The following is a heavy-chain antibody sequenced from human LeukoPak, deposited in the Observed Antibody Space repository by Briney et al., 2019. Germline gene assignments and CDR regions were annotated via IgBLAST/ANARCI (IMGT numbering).Heavy chain of an antibody. CDR3: ATKTPFDY. CDR2: VDPEDGKT. CDR1: GYTFTDYY. V-gene: IGHV1-69-2*01. Sequence: ASVKVSCKASGYTFTDYYLHWLQQAPGKGLEWMGRVDPEDGKTKYAEKFQGRVTITADTSKDTVYMELSSLRSEDTAVYYCATKTPFDYWGQGTLVTVSS. J-gene: IGHJ4*02.